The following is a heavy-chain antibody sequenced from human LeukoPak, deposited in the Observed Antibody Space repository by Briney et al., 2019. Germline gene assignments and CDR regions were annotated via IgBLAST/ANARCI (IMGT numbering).Heavy chain of an antibody. Sequence: PGGSLRLSCAASGFTFSDYYMSWIRQPPGKGLEWIGYIYYSGSTNYNPSLKSRVTISVDTSKNQFSLKLSSVTAADTAVYYCARLFRDGYNPDLVYFDYWGQGTLVTVSS. CDR1: GFTFSDYY. CDR3: ARLFRDGYNPDLVYFDY. D-gene: IGHD5-12*01. V-gene: IGHV4-59*08. CDR2: IYYSGST. J-gene: IGHJ4*01.